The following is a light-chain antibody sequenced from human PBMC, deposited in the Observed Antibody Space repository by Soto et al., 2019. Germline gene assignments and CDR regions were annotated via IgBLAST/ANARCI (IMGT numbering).Light chain of an antibody. J-gene: IGKJ1*01. Sequence: DIVMTQSPDSLAVSLGERATINCKSSRNIFYSSNNEDYLAWYQQKPGQPPKLLFYGASIRQSGVPDRFSGSGAGTYFTLTISSLQAEDVAVYYCQQYYGSWTFGQGTKVEIK. CDR2: GAS. V-gene: IGKV4-1*01. CDR3: QQYYGSWT. CDR1: RNIFYSSNNEDY.